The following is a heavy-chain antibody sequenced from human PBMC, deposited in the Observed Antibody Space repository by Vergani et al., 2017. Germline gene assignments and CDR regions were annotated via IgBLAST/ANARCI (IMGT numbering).Heavy chain of an antibody. V-gene: IGHV4-59*01. CDR2: IYYSGST. Sequence: QVQLQESGPGLVKPSETLSLTCTVSGGSISSYYWSCIRQPPGKGLEWIGYIYYSGSTNYNPSLKSRVTISVDTSKNQFSLKLSSVTAADTAVYYCARGARYSGYSYGLWGQGTLVTVSS. J-gene: IGHJ4*02. CDR3: ARGARYSGYSYGL. D-gene: IGHD5-18*01. CDR1: GGSISSYY.